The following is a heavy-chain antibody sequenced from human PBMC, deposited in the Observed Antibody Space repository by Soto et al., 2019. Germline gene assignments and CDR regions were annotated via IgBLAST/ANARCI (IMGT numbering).Heavy chain of an antibody. CDR2: IKSKSYGGTT. J-gene: IGHJ4*02. D-gene: IGHD5-12*01. V-gene: IGHV3-15*01. CDR1: GFTFSDAW. Sequence: GGSLRLSCASSGFTFSDAWMNLVRQAPGKGLEWVARIKSKSYGGTTDYPAPVKGRFTISRDDSKSTLYLQMNNLETEDTAVYYCTTGYADAKHGSYWGQGSLVTVS. CDR3: TTGYADAKHGSY.